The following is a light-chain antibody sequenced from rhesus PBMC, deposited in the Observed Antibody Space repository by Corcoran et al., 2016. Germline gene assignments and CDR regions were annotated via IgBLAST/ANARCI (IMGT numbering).Light chain of an antibody. CDR1: SSDIGGYDY. V-gene: IGLV2-32*02. CDR3: SLYTGSNNYI. CDR2: EVS. J-gene: IGLJ1*01. Sequence: ALTQPRSVSGSPGQSVTISCTGASSDIGGYDYVSWYYQHPGTAPKLMIHEVSKRPSGVSDRFSGSKSGNTASLTISGLQAEDEADYYCSLYTGSNNYIFGGGTRLTVL.